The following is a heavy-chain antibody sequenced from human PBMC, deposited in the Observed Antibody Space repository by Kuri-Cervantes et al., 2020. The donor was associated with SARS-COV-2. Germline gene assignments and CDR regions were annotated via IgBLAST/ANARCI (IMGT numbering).Heavy chain of an antibody. Sequence: GESLKISCAASAFTFSSCSMNRVRQAPGKGLEWVSYITSTSTKYYAGSVKGRFTICRDNSKNTLYLQMNSLRAEDTAVYYCARDLSGYPVDYWGQGTLVTVSS. D-gene: IGHD3-22*01. V-gene: IGHV3-48*01. J-gene: IGHJ4*02. CDR3: ARDLSGYPVDY. CDR1: AFTFSSCS. CDR2: ITSTSTK.